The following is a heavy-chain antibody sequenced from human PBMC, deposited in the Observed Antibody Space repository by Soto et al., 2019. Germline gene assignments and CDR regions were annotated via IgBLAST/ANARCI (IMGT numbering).Heavy chain of an antibody. J-gene: IGHJ4*02. V-gene: IGHV2-26*01. CDR2: IFQNDKK. CDR3: ARMKKGHYDFWSGYFFDY. CDR1: GFSCSKPRMG. D-gene: IGHD3-3*01. Sequence: QVTLKESGPVLVKPTETLTLTCTVSGFSCSKPRMGVTWTRHPQGKALKRLPDIFQNDKKSTSTSLKSSLTISKDTSKSQVVLTMTNMDPVDTATYYCARMKKGHYDFWSGYFFDYWGQGTLVTVSS.